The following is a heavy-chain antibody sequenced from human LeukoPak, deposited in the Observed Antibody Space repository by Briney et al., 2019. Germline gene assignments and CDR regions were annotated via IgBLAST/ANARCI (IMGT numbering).Heavy chain of an antibody. CDR2: INHSGST. CDR1: GGSFSGYY. J-gene: IGHJ4*02. V-gene: IGHV4-34*01. Sequence: SETLSLTCAVYGGSFSGYYWCWLRQPPGKGLEWIGEINHSGSTNYNPSLKSRVTISVDTSKNQFSLKLSSVTAADTAVYYCARGVLGNLDYWGQGTLVTVSS. CDR3: ARGVLGNLDY.